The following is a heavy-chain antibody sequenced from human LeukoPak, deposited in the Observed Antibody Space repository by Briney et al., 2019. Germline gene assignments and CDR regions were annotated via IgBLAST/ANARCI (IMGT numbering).Heavy chain of an antibody. J-gene: IGHJ4*02. CDR1: GGSISSSNW. D-gene: IGHD3-22*01. CDR3: ARTETYYYDSSGYYLYDY. V-gene: IGHV4-4*02. Sequence: PSETLSLTCAVSGGSISSSNWWSWVRQPPGKGLEWIGEINHSGSTNYNPSLKSRVTISVDTSKNQFSLKLSSVTAADTAVYYCARTETYYYDSSGYYLYDYWGQGTLVTVSS. CDR2: INHSGST.